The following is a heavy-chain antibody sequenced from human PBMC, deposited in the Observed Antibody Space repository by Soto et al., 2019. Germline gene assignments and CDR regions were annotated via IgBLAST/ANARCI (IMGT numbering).Heavy chain of an antibody. J-gene: IGHJ5*02. D-gene: IGHD3-22*01. CDR3: AHRPGYWDSSAPYR. V-gene: IGHV2-5*01. Sequence: GSGPTLVNPTQTLTLTCTFSGFSLTTDGMAVGWIRQPPGKALEWLALIYWNEDKRYSPTLRSRLTITRDTSKNQVVLTMTNMGPVDTATYYCAHRPGYWDSSAPYRWGQGTLVTVSS. CDR2: IYWNEDK. CDR1: GFSLTTDGMA.